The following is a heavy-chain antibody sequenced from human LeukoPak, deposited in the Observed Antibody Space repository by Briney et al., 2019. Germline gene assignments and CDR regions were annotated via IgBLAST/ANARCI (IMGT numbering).Heavy chain of an antibody. V-gene: IGHV1-18*01. J-gene: IGHJ5*02. Sequence: ASVKVSCKVSGYTFTSYGISWVRQAPGQGLEWMGWISAYNGNTNYAQKLQGRVTMTTDTSTSTAYMELRSLRSDDTAVYYCARAAAPGDWFDPWGQGTLVTVSS. CDR1: GYTFTSYG. D-gene: IGHD6-13*01. CDR3: ARAAAPGDWFDP. CDR2: ISAYNGNT.